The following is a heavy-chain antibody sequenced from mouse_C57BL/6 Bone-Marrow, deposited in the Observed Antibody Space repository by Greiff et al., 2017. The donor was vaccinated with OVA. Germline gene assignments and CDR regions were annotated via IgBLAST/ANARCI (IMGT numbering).Heavy chain of an antibody. D-gene: IGHD2-3*01. Sequence: VQLKESGGGLVKPGGSLKLSCAASGFTFSDYGMHWVRQAPEKGLEWVAYISSGSSTIYYADTVKGRFTISRDNAKNTLFLQMTSLRSEDTAMYYCAGDDGYYRFAYWGQGTLVTVSA. CDR1: GFTFSDYG. CDR2: ISSGSSTI. V-gene: IGHV5-17*01. CDR3: AGDDGYYRFAY. J-gene: IGHJ3*01.